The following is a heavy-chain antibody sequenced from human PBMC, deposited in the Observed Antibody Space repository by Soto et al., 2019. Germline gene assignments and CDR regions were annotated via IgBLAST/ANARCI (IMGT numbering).Heavy chain of an antibody. CDR3: ARGGSYSNWFDP. Sequence: EVQLVESGGGLVQPGWSLRLSCAASGFTFSSYWMHWVRQAPGKGLVWVSRINSDGSSTSYADSVKGRFTISRDNAKNTLYLQMNSLRAEDTAVYYCARGGSYSNWFDPWGQGTLVTVSS. D-gene: IGHD1-26*01. J-gene: IGHJ5*02. V-gene: IGHV3-74*01. CDR2: INSDGSST. CDR1: GFTFSSYW.